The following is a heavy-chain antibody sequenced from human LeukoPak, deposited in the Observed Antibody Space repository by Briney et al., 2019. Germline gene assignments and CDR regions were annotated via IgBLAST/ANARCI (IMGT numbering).Heavy chain of an antibody. D-gene: IGHD5-12*01. Sequence: GGSLRLCCEASEFTFTTYSTTWVRPAPGKGLEWVSGISGSGGSTYYADSVKGRFTISKDNSKNTLYLQMNSLRAEDTAVYYCAKDHVDIVATTINWFDPWGQGTLVTVSS. CDR1: EFTFTTYS. J-gene: IGHJ5*02. V-gene: IGHV3-23*01. CDR3: AKDHVDIVATTINWFDP. CDR2: ISGSGGST.